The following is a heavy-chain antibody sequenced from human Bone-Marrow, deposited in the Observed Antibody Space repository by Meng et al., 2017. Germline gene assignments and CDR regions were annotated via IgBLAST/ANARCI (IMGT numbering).Heavy chain of an antibody. J-gene: IGHJ6*02. CDR2: IKQDGSEK. Sequence: SLRLSCAVSGFTFSSNWMSWVRQAPGEVLEWVANIKQDGSEKYYRDSVKGRFTISTDNAKNSLYLQMNSLRAEDTAVSYCARDHSGYDFWSGYSLSSYYYGMDVWGQGTTVTVSS. V-gene: IGHV3-7*01. CDR1: GFTFSSNW. CDR3: ARDHSGYDFWSGYSLSSYYYGMDV. D-gene: IGHD3-3*01.